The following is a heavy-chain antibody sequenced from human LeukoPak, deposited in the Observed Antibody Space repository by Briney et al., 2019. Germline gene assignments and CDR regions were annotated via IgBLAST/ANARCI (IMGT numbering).Heavy chain of an antibody. CDR2: INAGNGNT. CDR3: ARDQPYSSSWRDDAFDI. V-gene: IGHV1-3*01. Sequence: ASVKVSCKASGYTFTSYAMHWVRQAPGQRLEWMGWINAGNGNTKYSQKFQGRVTITRDTSASTAYMELSSLRSEDTAVYYCARDQPYSSSWRDDAFDIRGQGTMVTVSS. D-gene: IGHD6-13*01. CDR1: GYTFTSYA. J-gene: IGHJ3*02.